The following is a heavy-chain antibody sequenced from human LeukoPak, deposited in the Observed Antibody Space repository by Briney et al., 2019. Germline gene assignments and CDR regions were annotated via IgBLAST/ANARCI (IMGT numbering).Heavy chain of an antibody. CDR2: IYHSGST. Sequence: SETLSLTCTVSGGSLSTYYWSWIRQPPGKGLEWIGEIYHSGSTNYNPSLKSRVTISVHKSKNQFSLKLSSVTAADTAVYYCARFDIWGQGTMVTVSS. J-gene: IGHJ3*02. V-gene: IGHV4-34*01. CDR3: ARFDI. CDR1: GGSLSTYY.